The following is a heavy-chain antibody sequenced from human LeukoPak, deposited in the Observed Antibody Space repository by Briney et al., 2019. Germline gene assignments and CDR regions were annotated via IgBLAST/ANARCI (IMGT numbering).Heavy chain of an antibody. V-gene: IGHV1-8*01. CDR3: AREVVVPAARFDP. CDR1: GYTFTSYD. CDR2: MNPNSGNT. J-gene: IGHJ5*02. Sequence: ASVKVSCKASGYTFTSYDINWVRQATGQGLEWMGWMNPNSGNTGYAQKFQGRVTMTRNTSISTAYMELSSLRSEDTAVYYCAREVVVPAARFDPWGQGTLVTVSS. D-gene: IGHD2-2*01.